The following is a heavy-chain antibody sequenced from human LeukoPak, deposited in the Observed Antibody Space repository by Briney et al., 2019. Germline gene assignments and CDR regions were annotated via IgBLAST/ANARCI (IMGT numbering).Heavy chain of an antibody. V-gene: IGHV1-8*01. CDR1: GYTFTSYD. Sequence: GASVKVSCKASGYTFTSYDINWVRQATGQGLEWMGWMNPNSGNTGYAQKFQGRVTMTRNTSISTAYMELSSLRSEDTAVYYCATVTDCSGGSCSWFDPWGQGTLVTVSS. CDR3: ATVTDCSGGSCSWFDP. J-gene: IGHJ5*02. D-gene: IGHD2-15*01. CDR2: MNPNSGNT.